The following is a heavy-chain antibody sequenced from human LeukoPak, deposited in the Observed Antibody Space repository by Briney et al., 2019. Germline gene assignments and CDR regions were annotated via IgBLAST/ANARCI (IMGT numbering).Heavy chain of an antibody. Sequence: GGSLRLSCAASGFTFSSYWMSWVRQAPGKGLEWVANIKQDGSEKYYVDSVKGRFTISRDNAKNSLYLQMNSLRAEDTAVCYCAREVWNYHDSNGSPGFDYWGQGTLVTVSS. CDR3: AREVWNYHDSNGSPGFDY. CDR1: GFTFSSYW. CDR2: IKQDGSEK. V-gene: IGHV3-7*01. D-gene: IGHD3-22*01. J-gene: IGHJ4*02.